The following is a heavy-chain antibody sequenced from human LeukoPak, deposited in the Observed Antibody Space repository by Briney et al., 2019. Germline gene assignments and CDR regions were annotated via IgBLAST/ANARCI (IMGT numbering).Heavy chain of an antibody. CDR2: IYPGDSET. D-gene: IGHD3-22*01. CDR3: ARQPQVDYYDSSGYYESYYFDY. Sequence: GESLKISCKGSGYSFGTHWIAWVRQMPGKGLEWMGLIYPGDSETRYSPSFQGQVTISADKSISTAYLQWSSLKASDTAMYYCARQPQVDYYDSSGYYESYYFDYWGQGTLVTASS. CDR1: GYSFGTHW. J-gene: IGHJ4*02. V-gene: IGHV5-51*01.